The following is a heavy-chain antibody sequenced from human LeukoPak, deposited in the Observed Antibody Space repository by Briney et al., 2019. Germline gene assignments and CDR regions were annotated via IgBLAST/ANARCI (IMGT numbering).Heavy chain of an antibody. CDR3: ARDKDGFIDY. D-gene: IGHD2-15*01. V-gene: IGHV3-21*01. CDR1: GSTFSSYS. J-gene: IGHJ4*02. Sequence: GGSLRLSCAASGSTFSSYSMNWVRQAPGKGLEWVSSISSSSSYIYYADSVKGRFTISRDNAKNSLYLQMNSLRAEDTAVYYCARDKDGFIDYWGQGTLVTVSS. CDR2: ISSSSSYI.